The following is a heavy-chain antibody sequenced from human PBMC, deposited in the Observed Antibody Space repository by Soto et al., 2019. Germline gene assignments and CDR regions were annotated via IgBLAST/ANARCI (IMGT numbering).Heavy chain of an antibody. D-gene: IGHD4-17*01. CDR3: AKDKHDYGDYAPFDY. V-gene: IGHV3-30-3*01. CDR2: ISYDGTKK. Sequence: GGSLRLSCAASGFTFSKFDIHWVRQPPGKGLEWVGVISYDGTKKYYADSVKGRFTISRDNSNDTLYLQMSSLRADDAAVYYCAKDKHDYGDYAPFDYWGQGTLVTVS. J-gene: IGHJ4*02. CDR1: GFTFSKFD.